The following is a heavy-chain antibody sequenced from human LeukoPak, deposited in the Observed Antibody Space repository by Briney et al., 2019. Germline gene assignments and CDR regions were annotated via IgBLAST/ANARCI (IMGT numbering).Heavy chain of an antibody. V-gene: IGHV3-23*01. J-gene: IGHJ4*02. Sequence: GGSLRLSCAASGFTFSSYAMSGVRQAPGKGVEGVSSISGSGGSTYYADSVKGRLTISRDNSKSTLYLHMNSLRAEATAVYYCAKRNYDFWSGYYRRAENHFDYWGQGTLVTVSS. CDR2: ISGSGGST. CDR1: GFTFSSYA. D-gene: IGHD3-3*01. CDR3: AKRNYDFWSGYYRRAENHFDY.